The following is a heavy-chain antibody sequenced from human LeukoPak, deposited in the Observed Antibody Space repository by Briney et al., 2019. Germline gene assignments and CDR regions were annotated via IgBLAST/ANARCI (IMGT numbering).Heavy chain of an antibody. CDR1: GYTSTSYG. Sequence: ASVKVSCKASGYTSTSYGISWVRQAPGQGLEWMGWISAYNGNTNYAQKLQGRVTMTTDTSTSTAYMELRSLRSDDTAVYYCAREDVVVVAATQYYYYYGMDVWGQGTTVTVSS. V-gene: IGHV1-18*01. D-gene: IGHD2-15*01. CDR2: ISAYNGNT. J-gene: IGHJ6*02. CDR3: AREDVVVVAATQYYYYYGMDV.